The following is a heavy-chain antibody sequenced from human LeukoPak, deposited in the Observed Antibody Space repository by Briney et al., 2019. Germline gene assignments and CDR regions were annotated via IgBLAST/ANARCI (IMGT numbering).Heavy chain of an antibody. CDR2: INHSGNT. J-gene: IGHJ4*02. CDR1: GGSFSGYY. D-gene: IGHD5-18*01. Sequence: SETLSLTCAVYGGSFSGYYWSWVRQPPGKGLEWIGEINHSGNTNYNPSLKSRVTISVDTSKNQFSLKLSSVTAADTAVYYCARGRRWIQLWLQWYFDYWGQGTLVTVSS. CDR3: ARGRRWIQLWLQWYFDY. V-gene: IGHV4-34*01.